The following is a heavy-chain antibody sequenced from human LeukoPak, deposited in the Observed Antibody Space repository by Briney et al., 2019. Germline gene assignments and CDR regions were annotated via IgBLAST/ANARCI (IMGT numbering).Heavy chain of an antibody. V-gene: IGHV3-30*02. CDR2: TRYDGSNK. CDR3: AKDFYGSGSDYYHFMDV. CDR1: KLTFSRYD. Sequence: GGSLRLSCVMSKLTFSRYDIHWVRQAPGKGLEWVAFTRYDGSNKYYADSVKGRFTISRDNSKNTLYLQMNSLRAEDTAVYYCAKDFYGSGSDYYHFMDVWGKGTTVSVSS. J-gene: IGHJ6*03. D-gene: IGHD3-10*01.